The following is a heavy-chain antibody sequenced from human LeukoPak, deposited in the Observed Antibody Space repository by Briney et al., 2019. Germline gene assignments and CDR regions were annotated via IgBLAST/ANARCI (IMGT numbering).Heavy chain of an antibody. CDR2: IIPIFGTA. CDR1: GGTFSSYA. Sequence: SVKVSCKASGGTFSSYAISWVRQAPGQGLEWMGGIIPIFGTANYAQKFQGRVTITADESTSTAYMELSSLRSEDTAVYYCASPIAVAGTPAGGPETLGNFDYWGQGTLVTVSS. CDR3: ASPIAVAGTPAGGPETLGNFDY. D-gene: IGHD6-19*01. J-gene: IGHJ4*02. V-gene: IGHV1-69*13.